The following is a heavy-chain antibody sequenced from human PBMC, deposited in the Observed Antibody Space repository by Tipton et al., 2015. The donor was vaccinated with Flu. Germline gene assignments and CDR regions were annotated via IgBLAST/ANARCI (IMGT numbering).Heavy chain of an antibody. CDR2: ISSSGSTI. J-gene: IGHJ4*02. D-gene: IGHD5/OR15-5a*01. CDR3: AKVIPEIVSGLDY. V-gene: IGHV3-11*01. CDR1: GFTFSDSY. Sequence: SLRLSCAASGFTFSDSYMSWIRQAPGKGLEWVSHISSSGSTINYADSVKGRFTISRDNAKNSLYLQMNSLRAEDTAIYYCAKVIPEIVSGLDYWGQGTLATVSS.